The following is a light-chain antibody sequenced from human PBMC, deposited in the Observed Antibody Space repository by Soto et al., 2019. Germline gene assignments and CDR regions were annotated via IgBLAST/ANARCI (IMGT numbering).Light chain of an antibody. V-gene: IGLV1-40*01. CDR3: HSYDGGLRGYV. CDR1: SSNIGAGYD. CDR2: ANN. Sequence: QPVLTQPPSVSGAPGQRVTISCTGSSSNIGAGYDVHWYQQFPGTAPKLLIYANNNRPSGVPDRFSGSKSGTSASLAITGLQADNEADYCCHSYDGGLRGYVFGTGTKLTVL. J-gene: IGLJ1*01.